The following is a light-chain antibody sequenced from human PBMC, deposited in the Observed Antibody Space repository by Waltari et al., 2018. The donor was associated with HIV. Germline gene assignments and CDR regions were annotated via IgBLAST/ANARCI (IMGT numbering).Light chain of an antibody. J-gene: IGKJ2*01. CDR3: QQYYTTPHT. CDR2: WAS. V-gene: IGKV4-1*01. CDR1: QNILYSSNNKNY. Sequence: DIVMTQSPDSLAVSLGERATINCTSSQNILYSSNNKNYLAWYQQKPGQPPKLLMYWASTREFGVPARFSGSGSGTDFTLTVSSLQAEDVAVYYCQQYYTTPHTFGQGTNLEIK.